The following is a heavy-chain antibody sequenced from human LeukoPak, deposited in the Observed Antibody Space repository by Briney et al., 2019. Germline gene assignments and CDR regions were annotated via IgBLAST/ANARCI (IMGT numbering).Heavy chain of an antibody. Sequence: SETLSLTCTVSGGSTSSYYWSWIRQPPGKGLEWIGYIYYSGSTNYNPSLKSRVTISVDTSKSQFSLKLSSVTAADTAVYYCARLLSAGYSYGYYYYYGMDVWGQGTTVTVSS. V-gene: IGHV4-59*08. CDR3: ARLLSAGYSYGYYYYYGMDV. CDR1: GGSTSSYY. CDR2: IYYSGST. J-gene: IGHJ6*02. D-gene: IGHD5-18*01.